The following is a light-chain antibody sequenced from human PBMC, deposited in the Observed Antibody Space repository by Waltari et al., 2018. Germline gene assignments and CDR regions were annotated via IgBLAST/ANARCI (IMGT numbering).Light chain of an antibody. Sequence: DIQMTQSPSSLSASVGDRVTITFQASQDISNYLNWYQQKPGKAPKLLIFDASNLETGVPSRFSGSGSGTDFTFTISSLQPEDIATYYCQQYDNLRIFTFGPGTKVDIK. CDR1: QDISNY. J-gene: IGKJ3*01. CDR2: DAS. CDR3: QQYDNLRIFT. V-gene: IGKV1-33*01.